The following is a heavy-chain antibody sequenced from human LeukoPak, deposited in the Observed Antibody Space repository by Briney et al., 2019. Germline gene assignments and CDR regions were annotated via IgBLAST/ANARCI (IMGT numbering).Heavy chain of an antibody. CDR2: ISSSGSTI. J-gene: IGHJ4*02. Sequence: GGSLRLSCAASGFTFSSYEMNWVLQAPGKGLEWVSYISSSGSTIYYADSVKGRFTISRDNAKNSLYLQMNSLRAEDTAVYYCARSYYGYECYFDYWGQGTLVTVSS. CDR1: GFTFSSYE. V-gene: IGHV3-48*03. CDR3: ARSYYGYECYFDY. D-gene: IGHD5-12*01.